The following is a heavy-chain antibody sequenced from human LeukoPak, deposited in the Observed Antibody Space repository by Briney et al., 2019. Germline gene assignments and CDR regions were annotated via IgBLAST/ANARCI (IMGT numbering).Heavy chain of an antibody. CDR3: ARVRQQWLVRGNWFDP. Sequence: SETLSLTCAVYGGSFSGYYWSWLRQPPGKGLEWIGEINHSGSTNYNPSLKSRVTISVDTSKNQFSLKLSSVTAADTAVYYCARVRQQWLVRGNWFDPWGQGTLVTVSS. J-gene: IGHJ5*02. CDR2: INHSGST. CDR1: GGSFSGYY. D-gene: IGHD6-19*01. V-gene: IGHV4-34*01.